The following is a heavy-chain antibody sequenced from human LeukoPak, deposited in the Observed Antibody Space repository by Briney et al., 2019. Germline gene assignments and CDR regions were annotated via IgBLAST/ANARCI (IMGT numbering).Heavy chain of an antibody. CDR3: ARERDGRFFDY. CDR2: INQDGSEK. CDR1: GLRFGSFW. Sequence: GGSLRLSCAVSGLRFGSFWMSWVRQAPGKGLEWVANINQDGSEKYFVDSMRGRFTISRDNSKNSLHLQMNTLRAEDTAVYYCARERDGRFFDYWGQGTLVTVSS. V-gene: IGHV3-7*01. J-gene: IGHJ4*02. D-gene: IGHD5-24*01.